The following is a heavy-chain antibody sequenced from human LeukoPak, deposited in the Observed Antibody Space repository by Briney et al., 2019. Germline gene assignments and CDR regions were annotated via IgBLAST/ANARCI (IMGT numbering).Heavy chain of an antibody. CDR3: AKDRAPYTNTWYYLDY. V-gene: IGHV3-30*18. CDR2: ISYDGSNK. D-gene: IGHD2-8*01. Sequence: PGGSLRLSCAASGFTFSSYGMHWVRQAPGKGLEWVAVISYDGSNKYYADSVKGRFTISRDNSKNTLYLQMSSLGVEDTAVYYCAKDRAPYTNTWYYLDYWGQGTLVTV. CDR1: GFTFSSYG. J-gene: IGHJ4*02.